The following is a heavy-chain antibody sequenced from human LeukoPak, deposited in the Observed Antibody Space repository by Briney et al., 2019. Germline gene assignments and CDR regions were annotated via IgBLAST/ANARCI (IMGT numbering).Heavy chain of an antibody. Sequence: GGSLRLSCAASGFTFSSYAMHWVRQAPGKGLEWVAVISYDGSNKYYADSVKGRFTISRDNSKNTLYLQMNSLRAEDTAVYYGARPASRWPPPLAYGGQGTLVTVSS. V-gene: IGHV3-30-3*01. J-gene: IGHJ4*02. CDR2: ISYDGSNK. D-gene: IGHD2-15*01. CDR1: GFTFSSYA. CDR3: ARPASRWPPPLAY.